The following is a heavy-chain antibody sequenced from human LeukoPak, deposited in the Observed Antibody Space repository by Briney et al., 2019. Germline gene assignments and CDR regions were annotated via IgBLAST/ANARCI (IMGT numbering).Heavy chain of an antibody. V-gene: IGHV1-8*02. Sequence: GSSVKVSCKASGGTFSSYAINWVRQATGQGLEWMGWMNPNSGNTGYAQKFQGRVTMTRNTSISTAYMELSSLRSEDTAVYYCARPKTGDRAFDIWGQGTMVTVSS. D-gene: IGHD7-27*01. CDR2: MNPNSGNT. CDR3: ARPKTGDRAFDI. J-gene: IGHJ3*02. CDR1: GGTFSSYA.